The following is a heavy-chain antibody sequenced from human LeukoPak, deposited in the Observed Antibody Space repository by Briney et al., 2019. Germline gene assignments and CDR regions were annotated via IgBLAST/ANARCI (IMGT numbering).Heavy chain of an antibody. CDR3: ARLGQWLKRGMDV. CDR2: IYTSGST. J-gene: IGHJ6*02. Sequence: PSETLSLTCTVSGDSMSNYYWSWIRQPAGKGLEWIGRIYTSGSTNYNPSLKSRLTMSVDTSKNQFSLKLSSVTAADTAVYYCARLGQWLKRGMDVWGQGTTVTVSS. D-gene: IGHD6-19*01. CDR1: GDSMSNYY. V-gene: IGHV4-4*07.